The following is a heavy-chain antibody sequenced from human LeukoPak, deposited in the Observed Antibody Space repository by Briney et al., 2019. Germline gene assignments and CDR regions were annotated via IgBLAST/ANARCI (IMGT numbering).Heavy chain of an antibody. CDR3: ARDGGSDIVATITPDY. D-gene: IGHD5-12*01. CDR2: INPNSGGT. V-gene: IGHV1-2*02. Sequence: GASVKVSCKASGYTFTGYYMHWVRQAPGQGLEWMGWINPNSGGTNYAQKFQGRVTMTRDTSISTAYMELSRLRSDDTAVYYCARDGGSDIVATITPDYWGQGTLVTVSS. J-gene: IGHJ4*02. CDR1: GYTFTGYY.